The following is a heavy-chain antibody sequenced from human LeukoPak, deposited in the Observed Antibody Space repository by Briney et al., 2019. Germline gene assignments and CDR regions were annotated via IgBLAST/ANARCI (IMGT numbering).Heavy chain of an antibody. D-gene: IGHD5-12*01. CDR1: GGSISSGDYY. J-gene: IGHJ4*02. CDR2: IYYSGST. Sequence: SQTPSLTCTVSGGSISSGDYYWSWIRQPPGKGLEWIGYIYYSGSTYYNPSLKSRVTISVDTSKNQFSLKLSSVTAADTAVYYCARGPRYSGYDYWGQGTLVTVSS. CDR3: ARGPRYSGYDY. V-gene: IGHV4-30-4*01.